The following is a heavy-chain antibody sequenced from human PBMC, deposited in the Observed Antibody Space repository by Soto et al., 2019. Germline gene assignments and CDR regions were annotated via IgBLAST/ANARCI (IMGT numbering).Heavy chain of an antibody. V-gene: IGHV1-69*13. CDR3: VYDFWSGYYPRVDF. CDR2: IIPIFGTA. CDR1: GGTFSSYA. D-gene: IGHD3-3*01. J-gene: IGHJ4*02. Sequence: SVKVSCKASGGTFSSYAISWVRQAPGQGLEWMGGIIPIFGTANYAQKFQGRVTITADESTSTAYMELSSLRSEDTAVYYCVYDFWSGYYPRVDFWGQGTLVTVSS.